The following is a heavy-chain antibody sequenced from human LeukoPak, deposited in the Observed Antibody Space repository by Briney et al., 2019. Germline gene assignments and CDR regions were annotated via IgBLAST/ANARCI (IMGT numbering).Heavy chain of an antibody. CDR1: GFTFSGSA. J-gene: IGHJ4*02. D-gene: IGHD4-11*01. Sequence: GGSLRLSCAASGFTFSGSAMHLVRQASGKGLEWVGRIRSKANSYATAYAASVKGIFTISRDDSKITAYLQMNSLKPEDTAVYYCTSHGRTTGSFDYWGQGTLVTVSS. V-gene: IGHV3-73*01. CDR2: IRSKANSYAT. CDR3: TSHGRTTGSFDY.